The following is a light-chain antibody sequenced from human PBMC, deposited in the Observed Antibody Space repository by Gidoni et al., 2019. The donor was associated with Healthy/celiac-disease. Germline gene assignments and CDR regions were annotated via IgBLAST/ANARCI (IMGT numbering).Light chain of an antibody. CDR2: DDS. V-gene: IGLV3-21*03. CDR3: QVWDSSSDLGV. Sequence: SYVLTQPPSVSVAPGKTARITCWGNNIGSKSVHWYQQKPGQAPVLVVYDDSDRPSGIPERFSGSNSGNTATLTISRVEAGDEADYYCQVWDSSSDLGVFGTGTKVTVL. J-gene: IGLJ1*01. CDR1: NIGSKS.